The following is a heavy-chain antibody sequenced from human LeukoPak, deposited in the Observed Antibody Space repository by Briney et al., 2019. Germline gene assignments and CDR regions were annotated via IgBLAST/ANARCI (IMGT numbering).Heavy chain of an antibody. CDR3: ARIGTTASDNSGWYFDY. CDR1: GYLLTSYR. Sequence: GESLQIFCKVSGYLLTSYRIGGVRQIPGKGLEGLGIIYRGDSATRYRQPFQGHVTMSDDKSGSTDYLQWSSLKASDTAMYYCARIGTTASDNSGWYFDYWGQGPLVTVS. J-gene: IGHJ4*02. D-gene: IGHD6-19*01. V-gene: IGHV5-51*01. CDR2: IYRGDSAT.